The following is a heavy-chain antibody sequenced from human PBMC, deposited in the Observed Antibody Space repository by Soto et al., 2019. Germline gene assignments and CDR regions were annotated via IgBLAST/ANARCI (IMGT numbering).Heavy chain of an antibody. CDR2: ISYDGSNK. CDR3: ARDGPYSYGALFNYYYGMDV. J-gene: IGHJ6*02. CDR1: GFTFSSYA. D-gene: IGHD5-18*01. V-gene: IGHV3-30-3*01. Sequence: LRLSCAASGFTFSSYAMHWVRQAPGKGLEWVAVISYDGSNKYYADSVKGRFTISRDNSKNTLYLQMNSLRAEDTAVYYCARDGPYSYGALFNYYYGMDVWGQGTTVTVPS.